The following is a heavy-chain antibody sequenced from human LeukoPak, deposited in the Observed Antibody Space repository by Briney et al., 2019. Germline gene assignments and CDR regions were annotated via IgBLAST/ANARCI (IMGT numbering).Heavy chain of an antibody. V-gene: IGHV4-4*07. CDR1: GGSINSYY. J-gene: IGHJ4*02. D-gene: IGHD4-23*01. Sequence: SETLSLTCTVSGGSINSYYWSWIRQPAGKGLKWIGRIYSSGSTNYNPSLKSRVSMSVDTSKNQFSLKLTSVTAADTAVYYCARGGKATVVTMWGQGILVTVSS. CDR3: ARGGKATVVTM. CDR2: IYSSGST.